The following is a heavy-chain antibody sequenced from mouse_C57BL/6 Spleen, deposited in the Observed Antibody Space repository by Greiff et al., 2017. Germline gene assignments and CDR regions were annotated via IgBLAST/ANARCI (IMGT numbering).Heavy chain of an antibody. CDR2: IDPSDSYT. CDR1: GYSFTSYW. Sequence: QVQLQQPGAELVKPGASVKLSCKASGYSFTSYWMQWVKQRPGQGLEWIGEIDPSDSYTNYNQKFKGKAILTADKSSSTAYMELRSLTSEDSAVYYCTRREFDYWGQGTTLTVSS. CDR3: TRREFDY. V-gene: IGHV1-50*01. J-gene: IGHJ2*01.